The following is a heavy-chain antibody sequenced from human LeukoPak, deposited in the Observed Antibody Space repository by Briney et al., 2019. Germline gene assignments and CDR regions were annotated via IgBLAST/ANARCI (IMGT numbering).Heavy chain of an antibody. CDR3: ARDQRYYDSSGYYYDY. CDR1: GFTFSSYS. V-gene: IGHV3-48*04. Sequence: GGSLRLSCAASGFTFSSYSMNWVRQAPGKGLEWVSYISSSSSTIYYADSVKGRFTISRDNAKNSLYLQMNSLRAEDTAVYYCARDQRYYDSSGYYYDYWGQGTLVTVSS. CDR2: ISSSSSTI. J-gene: IGHJ4*02. D-gene: IGHD3-22*01.